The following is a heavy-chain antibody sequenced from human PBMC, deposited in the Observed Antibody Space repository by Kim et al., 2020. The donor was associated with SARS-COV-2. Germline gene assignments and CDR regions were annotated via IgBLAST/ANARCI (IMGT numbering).Heavy chain of an antibody. J-gene: IGHJ6*02. Sequence: SVKVSCKASGGTFSSYAISWVRQAPGQGLEWMGGIIPIFGTANYAQKFQGRVTITADESTSTAYMELSSLRSEDTAVYYCAICVQLCPSYGMDVWGQGTTVTVSS. CDR2: IIPIFGTA. CDR3: AICVQLCPSYGMDV. CDR1: GGTFSSYA. D-gene: IGHD5-18*01. V-gene: IGHV1-69*13.